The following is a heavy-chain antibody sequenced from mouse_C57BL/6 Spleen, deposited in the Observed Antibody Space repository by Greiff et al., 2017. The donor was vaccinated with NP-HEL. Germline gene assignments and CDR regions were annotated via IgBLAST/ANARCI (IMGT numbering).Heavy chain of an antibody. Sequence: EVQLQQSGPELVKPGASVKISCKASGYTFTDYYMNWVKQSHGKSLEWIGDINPNNGGTSYNQKFKGKATLTVDKSSSTAYMELRSLTSEDSAVYYCARSGHYYGRGFDYWGQGTTLTVSS. D-gene: IGHD1-1*01. J-gene: IGHJ2*01. CDR2: INPNNGGT. CDR3: ARSGHYYGRGFDY. V-gene: IGHV1-26*01. CDR1: GYTFTDYY.